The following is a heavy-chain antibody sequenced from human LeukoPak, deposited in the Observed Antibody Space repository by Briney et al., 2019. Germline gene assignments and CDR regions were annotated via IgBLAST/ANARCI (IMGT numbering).Heavy chain of an antibody. Sequence: SETLSLTCTVSGYSISSGYYWGWIRQPPGKGLEWIGSIYHSGSTYYNPSLKSRVTISVDTSKNQFSLKLSSVTAADTAVYYCARISGYSSSWYDYWGQGTLVTVSS. CDR3: ARISGYSSSWYDY. CDR1: GYSISSGYY. CDR2: IYHSGST. J-gene: IGHJ4*02. D-gene: IGHD6-13*01. V-gene: IGHV4-38-2*02.